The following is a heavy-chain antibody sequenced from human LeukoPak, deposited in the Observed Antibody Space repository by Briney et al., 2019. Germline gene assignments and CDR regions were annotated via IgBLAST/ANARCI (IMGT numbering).Heavy chain of an antibody. Sequence: GRSLRLSCAASGFTFSSYGMHWVRQAPGQGLERVAVIWYDGSNKYYADSVKGRFTISRDNSKNTLYLQMNSLRAEDTAVYYCARGYGVRGVIITPGYWGQGTLVTVSS. D-gene: IGHD3-10*01. J-gene: IGHJ4*02. V-gene: IGHV3-33*01. CDR1: GFTFSSYG. CDR3: ARGYGVRGVIITPGY. CDR2: IWYDGSNK.